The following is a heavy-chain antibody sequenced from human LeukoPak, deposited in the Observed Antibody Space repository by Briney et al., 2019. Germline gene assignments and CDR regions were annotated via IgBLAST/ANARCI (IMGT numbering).Heavy chain of an antibody. J-gene: IGHJ4*02. CDR3: ARHPGVVGYCSSTSCYKGYFDY. D-gene: IGHD2-2*02. CDR2: IYYSGST. CDR1: GGSISSSSFY. V-gene: IGHV4-39*01. Sequence: SETLSLTCTVSGGSISSSSFYWGWIRQPPGKGLEWIGSIYYSGSTYYNPSLKSRVTISVDTSKNQFSLKLSSVTAADTAVYYCARHPGVVGYCSSTSCYKGYFDYWGQGTLVTVSS.